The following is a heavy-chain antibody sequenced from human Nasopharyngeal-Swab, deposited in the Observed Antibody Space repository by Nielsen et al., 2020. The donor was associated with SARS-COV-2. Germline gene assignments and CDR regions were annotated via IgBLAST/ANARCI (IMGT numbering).Heavy chain of an antibody. CDR2: ISSSGSTI. CDR1: GFTFSDYY. J-gene: IGHJ3*02. D-gene: IGHD3-3*01. CDR3: ARGGPVQIFGVAGAFDI. V-gene: IGHV3-11*01. Sequence: GESLKISCAASGFTFSDYYMSWIRQAPGKGLEWVSYISSSGSTIYYADSVKGRFTISRDNAKNSLYLQMNSLRAEDTAVYYCARGGPVQIFGVAGAFDIWGQGTMVTVSS.